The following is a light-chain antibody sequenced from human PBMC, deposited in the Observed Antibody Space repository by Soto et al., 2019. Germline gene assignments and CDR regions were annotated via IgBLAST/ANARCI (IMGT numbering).Light chain of an antibody. J-gene: IGKJ2*01. CDR3: QQFYTTPHT. V-gene: IGKV4-1*01. CDR2: WAT. CDR1: QNVLYGSTNKNY. Sequence: DVVMTQSPDSLAVSLGERATINCKSSQNVLYGSTNKNYLAWYQQRPGQPPKLLIYWATTRESGVPDRFSGSGSGTQFTLTISNLQAEDAAIYYCQQFYTTPHTFGQGTKLE.